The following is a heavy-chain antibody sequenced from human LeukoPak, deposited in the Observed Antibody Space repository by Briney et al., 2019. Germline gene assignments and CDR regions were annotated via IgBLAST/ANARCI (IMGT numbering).Heavy chain of an antibody. D-gene: IGHD3-10*01. J-gene: IGHJ6*04. CDR1: GFTFSSFE. CDR2: ISSSGTTI. V-gene: IGHV3-48*03. Sequence: GGSLRLSCAASGFTFSSFEMNWVRQAPGKGLEWVSYISSSGTTIFYADSVKGRFTISRDNAKNSLFLQMNSLRAEDTAVYYCARDVVRGSGGDVWGKGTTVTISS. CDR3: ARDVVRGSGGDV.